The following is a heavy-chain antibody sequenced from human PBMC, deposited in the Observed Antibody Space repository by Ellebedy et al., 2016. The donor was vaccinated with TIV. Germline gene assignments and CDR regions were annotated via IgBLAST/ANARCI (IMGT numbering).Heavy chain of an antibody. V-gene: IGHV4-39*01. CDR2: IHYSGST. D-gene: IGHD4-17*01. J-gene: IGHJ4*02. CDR1: GGSISSSSYY. CDR3: AIFGDYWWFDY. Sequence: GSLRLSXTVSGGSISSSSYYYGWIRQPPGKGLEWIASIHYSGSTYYNPSLKSRVTISVDTSKTQFSLKLTSVTAADTAVYYCAIFGDYWWFDYWGQGTLVTVSS.